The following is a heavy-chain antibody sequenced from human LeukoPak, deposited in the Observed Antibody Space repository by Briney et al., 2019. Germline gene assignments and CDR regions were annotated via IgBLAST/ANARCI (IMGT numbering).Heavy chain of an antibody. Sequence: PGGSLRLSCAASTFTFSRYWMHWVRQAPGKGLVWVSRINSDGTNTYYADSVKGRFTISRDNTKNTLYLQMNSLRTEDTAVYYCAKGYNYAYEYWGQGTLVTVSS. CDR3: AKGYNYAYEY. J-gene: IGHJ4*02. CDR1: TFTFSRYW. D-gene: IGHD5-18*01. V-gene: IGHV3-74*01. CDR2: INSDGTNT.